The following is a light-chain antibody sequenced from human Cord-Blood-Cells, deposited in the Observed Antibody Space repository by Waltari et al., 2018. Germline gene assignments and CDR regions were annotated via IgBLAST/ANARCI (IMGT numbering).Light chain of an antibody. CDR2: GKN. CDR3: NSRDSSCNHVV. V-gene: IGLV3-19*01. CDR1: SLRSYY. J-gene: IGLJ2*01. Sequence: SSELTQDPAVSVALGQTVRITCHGDSLRSYYASWYQQKPGQAPLLVIYGKNNRPSGIPDRFSGSSSRNTASLTITGAQAEDEADYYCNSRDSSCNHVVFGGGTKLTVL.